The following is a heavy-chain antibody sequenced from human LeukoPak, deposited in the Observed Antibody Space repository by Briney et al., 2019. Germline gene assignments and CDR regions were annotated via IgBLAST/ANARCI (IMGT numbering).Heavy chain of an antibody. CDR1: GFTFSNAW. CDR3: TIGGYSYDYDAFYI. D-gene: IGHD5-18*01. CDR2: IKSKTDGGTT. J-gene: IGHJ3*02. Sequence: GGSLRLSCAASGFTFSNAWMSWVRQAPGKGLEWGGRIKSKTDGGTTDYAAPVKGRFTISRDDSKNTLYLQMNSLKTEDTAVYYCTIGGYSYDYDAFYIWGQGTMVTVSS. V-gene: IGHV3-15*01.